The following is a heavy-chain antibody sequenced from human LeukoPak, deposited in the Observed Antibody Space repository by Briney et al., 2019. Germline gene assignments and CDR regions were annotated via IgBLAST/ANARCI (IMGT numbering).Heavy chain of an antibody. CDR2: ISTYDGNT. J-gene: IGHJ4*02. CDR1: GYTFTSYG. CDR3: ARDGVVTPYYFDY. D-gene: IGHD3-3*01. V-gene: IGHV1-18*01. Sequence: ASVKVSCKASGYTFTSYGISWVRQAPGQGLEWMGWISTYDGNTNYAQIFQGRVTVTTDTSASTVYMELRSLRSDDTAVYYCARDGVVTPYYFDYWGQGTLVTVSS.